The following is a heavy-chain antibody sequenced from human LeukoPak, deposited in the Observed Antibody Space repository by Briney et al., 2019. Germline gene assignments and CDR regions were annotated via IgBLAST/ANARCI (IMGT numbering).Heavy chain of an antibody. D-gene: IGHD1-26*01. CDR1: GFSFSSTF. V-gene: IGHV3-21*01. CDR3: TTESSGALDY. J-gene: IGHJ4*02. Sequence: GGSLRLSCATSGFSFSSTFLNWVRQAPGKGLQYVSSIDTTHYTYYAGSVKGRFTISRDNAKNSLYLQMNNLKAEDTSVYYCTTESSGALDYWGQGTLVTVSS. CDR2: IDTTHYT.